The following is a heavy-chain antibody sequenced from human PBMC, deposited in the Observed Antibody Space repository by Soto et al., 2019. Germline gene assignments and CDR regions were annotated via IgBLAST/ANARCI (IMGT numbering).Heavy chain of an antibody. CDR3: AREWELLIDY. J-gene: IGHJ4*02. CDR2: ISYDGSKK. CDR1: GFTFSSYA. D-gene: IGHD1-26*01. Sequence: QVQLVESGGGVVQPGRSLRLSCAASGFTFSSYAMHWVRQAPGKGLEWVAVISYDGSKKYYADSVKGRFTISRDNSKNTLYLQMNSLRAEDTAVYYCAREWELLIDYWGQGTLVTVSS. V-gene: IGHV3-30-3*01.